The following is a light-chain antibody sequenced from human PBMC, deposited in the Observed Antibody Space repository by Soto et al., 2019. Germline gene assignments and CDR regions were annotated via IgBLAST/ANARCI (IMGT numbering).Light chain of an antibody. Sequence: DIQMTQSPSSLSASVGDRVTITCRASQSISSYLIWYQHKPGEAPKLLIYGASSLYSGVPSRFSGSGSGTEFPLTINSLQPEDFATYYCQQSYSNPLTFGGGTKVEIK. CDR2: GAS. J-gene: IGKJ4*01. V-gene: IGKV1-39*01. CDR3: QQSYSNPLT. CDR1: QSISSY.